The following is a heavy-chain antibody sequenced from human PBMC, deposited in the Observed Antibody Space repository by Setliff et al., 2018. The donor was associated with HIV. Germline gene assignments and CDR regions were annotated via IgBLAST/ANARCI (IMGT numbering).Heavy chain of an antibody. V-gene: IGHV4-59*01. D-gene: IGHD4-4*01. J-gene: IGHJ4*02. CDR1: GGSISSYY. Sequence: SETLSLTCTVSGGSISSYYWSWIRQSPGKGLEWIGFIYYSGSTNYNPSLKSRVTISVDTSKSQFSLKLNSVTTADTAVYYCARQTTHLGYWGQGTLVTVSS. CDR2: IYYSGST. CDR3: ARQTTHLGY.